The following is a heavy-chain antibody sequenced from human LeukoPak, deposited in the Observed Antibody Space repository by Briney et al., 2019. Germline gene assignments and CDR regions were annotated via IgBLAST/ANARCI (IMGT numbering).Heavy chain of an antibody. CDR1: GGTFSSYA. V-gene: IGHV1-18*01. D-gene: IGHD2-21*02. CDR2: ISDYNGDT. Sequence: ASVKVSCKASGGTFSSYAISWVRQAPGQGLEWMGWISDYNGDTNYGQKFQGRVTMTTDTSTSTAYMELRSLRSDDTAVYYCARDLGYCGGDCWFDTFDIWGHGTKVTVSS. J-gene: IGHJ3*02. CDR3: ARDLGYCGGDCWFDTFDI.